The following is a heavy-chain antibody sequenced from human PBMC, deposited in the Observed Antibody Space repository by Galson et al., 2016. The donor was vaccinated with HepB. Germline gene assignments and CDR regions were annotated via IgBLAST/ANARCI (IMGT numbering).Heavy chain of an antibody. CDR2: INHSGIT. CDR3: ARGRGRIMFGGIIAKPINFDS. CDR1: GGTFSGYF. V-gene: IGHV4-34*01. Sequence: SETLSLTCAVYGGTFSGYFWSWIRQPPGKGLEWIGEINHSGITNDNPSLRNRVTISVDTSRNQFSLKLSSVTAADTALYYCARGRGRIMFGGIIAKPINFDSWGLGTQVIVSS. D-gene: IGHD3-16*02. J-gene: IGHJ4*02.